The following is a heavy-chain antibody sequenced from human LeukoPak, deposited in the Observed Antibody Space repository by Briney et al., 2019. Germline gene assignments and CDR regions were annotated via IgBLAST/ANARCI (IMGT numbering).Heavy chain of an antibody. CDR3: ARLSVAGLDRGVNPLN. V-gene: IGHV3-20*04. J-gene: IGHJ4*02. CDR2: INWNGGST. CDR1: GFTFSSYS. D-gene: IGHD3-10*01. Sequence: PGGSLRLSCAASGFTFSSYSMSWVRQAPGKGLEWVSGINWNGGSTGYADSVKGRFTISRDNAKNSLYLQMNSLRAEDTALYYCARLSVAGLDRGVNPLNWGQGTLVTVSS.